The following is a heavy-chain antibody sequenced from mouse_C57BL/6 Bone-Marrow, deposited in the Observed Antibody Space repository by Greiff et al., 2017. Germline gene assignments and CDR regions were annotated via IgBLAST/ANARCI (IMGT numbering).Heavy chain of an antibody. Sequence: QVQLQQPGAELVKPGASVKMSCKASDYTFTSYWITWVQQRPGQGLEWIGDIYPGSGSTNYNDKFKSRATLTVDNSSSTAYMQLSSLTSEDSAVYYCARKRYPYWYCDVWDTGTTVTVSS. V-gene: IGHV1-55*01. J-gene: IGHJ1*03. CDR3: ARKRYPYWYCDV. CDR2: IYPGSGST. CDR1: DYTFTSYW. D-gene: IGHD1-1*01.